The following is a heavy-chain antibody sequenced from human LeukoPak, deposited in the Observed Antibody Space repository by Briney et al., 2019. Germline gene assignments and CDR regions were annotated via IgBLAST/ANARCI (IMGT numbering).Heavy chain of an antibody. V-gene: IGHV4-38-2*02. J-gene: IGHJ4*02. Sequence: SETLSLTCTVSGYSISSGYYWGWIRQPPGKGLEWIGSIYHSGSTYYNPSLKSRVTISLDTSKNQFSLNLTSVTAADMAMYYCARLNIAGGFDYWGQGTLVTVSS. D-gene: IGHD2-21*01. CDR1: GYSISSGYY. CDR3: ARLNIAGGFDY. CDR2: IYHSGST.